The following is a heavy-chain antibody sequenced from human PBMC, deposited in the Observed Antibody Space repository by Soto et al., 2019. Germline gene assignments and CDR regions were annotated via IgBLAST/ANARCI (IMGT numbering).Heavy chain of an antibody. D-gene: IGHD3-16*01. CDR3: ARGWGWYYYYMDV. CDR1: GFTVSSSY. J-gene: IGHJ6*03. Sequence: VGSLKLSCAASGFTVSSSYMIWVRPAPGKGLEWVSVIYSGGSTYYADSVKGRFTISRDNSKNTLYLQMNSLRAEDTAVYYCARGWGWYYYYMDVWGKGTTVTVSS. CDR2: IYSGGST. V-gene: IGHV3-66*01.